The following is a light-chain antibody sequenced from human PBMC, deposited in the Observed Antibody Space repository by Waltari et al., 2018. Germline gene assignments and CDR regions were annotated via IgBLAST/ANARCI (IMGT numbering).Light chain of an antibody. CDR2: AKN. Sequence: SSEVTQDPTVSVALGQTVRITCQGDSLRRYFASWYQQKAGQAPVLVIYAKNNRASGIPDRFSGSSSGTTASLTITGAQAEDEADYFCNSRDSSGNHVIFGGGTKLTVV. CDR1: SLRRYF. CDR3: NSRDSSGNHVI. V-gene: IGLV3-19*01. J-gene: IGLJ2*01.